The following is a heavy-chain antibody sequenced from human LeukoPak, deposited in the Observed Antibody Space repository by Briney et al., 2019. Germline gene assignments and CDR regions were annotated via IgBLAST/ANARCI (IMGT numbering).Heavy chain of an antibody. CDR1: GFTFSSYS. V-gene: IGHV3-21*01. D-gene: IGHD3-22*01. CDR2: ITSSSSYI. Sequence: GGSLRLSCAASGFTFSSYSMNCVRQAPGKGLEWVSSITSSSSYIYYADSVKGRFTISRDNAKNSLYLQMNSLRAEDTAVYYCARPHSGGYYLDYWGQGTLVTVSS. J-gene: IGHJ4*02. CDR3: ARPHSGGYYLDY.